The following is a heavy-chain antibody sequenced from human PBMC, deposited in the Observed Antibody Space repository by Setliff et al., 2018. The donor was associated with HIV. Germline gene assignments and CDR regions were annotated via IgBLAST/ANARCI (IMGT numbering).Heavy chain of an antibody. V-gene: IGHV1-46*04. D-gene: IGHD2-2*01. CDR2: INPSGGST. J-gene: IGHJ4*02. CDR1: GYTFTRYY. CDR3: ARGPHCSSTSCFGGFDY. Sequence: ASVKVSCKASGYTFTRYYIHWVRQAPGQGLEWMGIINPSGGSTTYTQKLQGRGTMTRDTSTSTVYMELSSLRSEDTAVYYCARGPHCSSTSCFGGFDYWGQGTLVTVTS.